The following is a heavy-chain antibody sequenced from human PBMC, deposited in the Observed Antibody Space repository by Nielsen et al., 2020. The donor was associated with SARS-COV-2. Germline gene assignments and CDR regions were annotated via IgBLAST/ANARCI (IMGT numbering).Heavy chain of an antibody. D-gene: IGHD3-9*01. V-gene: IGHV3-30*04. CDR2: ISYDGSNK. CDR3: AREDYDILTRTYGMDV. Sequence: SCKASGYTFTSYAMHWVRQAPGKGLEWVAVISYDGSNKYYADSVKGRFTISRDNSKNTLYLQMNSLRAEDTAVYYCAREDYDILTRTYGMDVWGQGTTVTVSS. CDR1: GYTFTSYA. J-gene: IGHJ6*02.